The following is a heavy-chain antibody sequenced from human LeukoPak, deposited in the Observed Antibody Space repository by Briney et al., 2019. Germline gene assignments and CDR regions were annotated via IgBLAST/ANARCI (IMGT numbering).Heavy chain of an antibody. CDR3: AAYDYGGKGLFDY. Sequence: GGSLRLSCAASGFTFSSYALHWVRQAPGKGLEWVAVISYDGSNKYYADSVKGRFTISRDNSKNTLYLQMGSLRAEDMAVYYCAAYDYGGKGLFDYWGQGTLVTVSS. CDR1: GFTFSSYA. CDR2: ISYDGSNK. D-gene: IGHD4-23*01. J-gene: IGHJ4*02. V-gene: IGHV3-30*14.